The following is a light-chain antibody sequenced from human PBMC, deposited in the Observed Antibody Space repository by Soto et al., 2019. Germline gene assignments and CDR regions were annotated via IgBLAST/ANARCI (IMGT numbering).Light chain of an antibody. J-gene: IGLJ2*01. CDR2: YDD. CDR3: AVWDDNLNGVV. Sequence: QSVRPQPPSVSEAPRQRVTISCSGSCSNNGNNAVNWYQQLPGKAPKLLIYYDDLLSSGVSDRFSGSKSGTSASLAISGLQSEDEADYYCAVWDDNLNGVVFGGGTKLTVL. CDR1: CSNNGNNA. V-gene: IGLV1-36*01.